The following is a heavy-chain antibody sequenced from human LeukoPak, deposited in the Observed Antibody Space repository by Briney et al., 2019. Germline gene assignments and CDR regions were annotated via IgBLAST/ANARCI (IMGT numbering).Heavy chain of an antibody. V-gene: IGHV1-8*01. CDR1: GYTFTSYD. CDR2: RHPNSGNT. CDR3: PSGAGRSRGWYLD. D-gene: IGHD6-19*01. Sequence: ASVKLSCKASGYTFTSYDINWVRQATGHGLEWMGWRHPNSGNTGYAQKFHGRVTMTRNTSISTAYMELRSLKSEDRAVNNLPSGAGRSRGWYLDSGQGKLFTVSS. J-gene: IGHJ1*01.